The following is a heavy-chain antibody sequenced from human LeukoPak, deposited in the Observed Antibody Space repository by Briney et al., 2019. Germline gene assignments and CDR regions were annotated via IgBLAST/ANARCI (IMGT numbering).Heavy chain of an antibody. J-gene: IGHJ4*02. CDR2: MNPNSGNT. D-gene: IGHD3-16*02. CDR1: GYTFTSYD. CDR3: ARYTSVWGSYRYVFDY. Sequence: EASVKVSCKASGYTFTSYDIDWVRQATGQGLEWMGWMNPNSGNTGYAQKFQGRVTMTRNTSISTAYMELSSLRSEDTAVCYCARYTSVWGSYRYVFDYWGQGTLVTVSS. V-gene: IGHV1-8*01.